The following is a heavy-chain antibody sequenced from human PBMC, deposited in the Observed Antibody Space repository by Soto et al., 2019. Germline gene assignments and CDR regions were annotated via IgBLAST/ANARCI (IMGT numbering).Heavy chain of an antibody. J-gene: IGHJ6*02. V-gene: IGHV3-30-3*01. D-gene: IGHD2-2*01. CDR3: ARGSDCSSTSCYVVYYYGMDV. Sequence: ESGGGVVQPGRSLRLSCAASGFTFSSYAMHWVRQAPGKGLEWVAVISYDGSNKYYADSVKGRFTISRDNSKNTLYLQMNSLRAEDTAVYYCARGSDCSSTSCYVVYYYGMDVWGQGTTVTVSS. CDR1: GFTFSSYA. CDR2: ISYDGSNK.